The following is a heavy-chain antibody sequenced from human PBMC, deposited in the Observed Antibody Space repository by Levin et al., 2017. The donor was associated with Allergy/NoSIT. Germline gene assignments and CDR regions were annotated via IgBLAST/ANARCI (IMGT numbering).Heavy chain of an antibody. V-gene: IGHV3-66*01. J-gene: IGHJ3*02. CDR3: AREFAYCGGDCYQLGAFDI. Sequence: PGGSLRLSCAASGFTVSSNYMSWVRQAPGKGLEWVSVIYSGGSTYYADSVKGRFTISRDNSKNTLYLQMNSLRAEDTAVYYCAREFAYCGGDCYQLGAFDIWGQGTMVTVSS. D-gene: IGHD2-21*02. CDR1: GFTVSSNY. CDR2: IYSGGST.